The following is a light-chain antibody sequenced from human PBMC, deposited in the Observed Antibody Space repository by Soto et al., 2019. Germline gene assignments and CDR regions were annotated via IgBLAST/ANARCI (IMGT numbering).Light chain of an antibody. Sequence: DIQMTQSPSSLSASVGDRVTIPCRSSQSISIYLNWYQLKPGKDANLLMYGASYLKSGVVTRFSGSGSGTDFIIHISSLQPEDFAISYCQQTYTTPEITFGQGTRLEIK. CDR3: QQTYTTPEIT. V-gene: IGKV1-39*01. CDR1: QSISIY. CDR2: GAS. J-gene: IGKJ5*01.